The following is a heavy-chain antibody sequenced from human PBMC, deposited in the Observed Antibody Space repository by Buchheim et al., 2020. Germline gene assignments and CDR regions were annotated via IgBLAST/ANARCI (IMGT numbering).Heavy chain of an antibody. J-gene: IGHJ6*02. D-gene: IGHD3-3*01. V-gene: IGHV3-30*18. Sequence: VQLVESGGGVVQPGRSLRLSCAASGFTFSSYGMHWVRQAPGKGLEWVAVISYDGSNKYYADSVKGRFTISRDNSKNTLYLQMNSLRAEDTAVYYCAKDIDFWSGYPNYYYGMDVWGQGTT. CDR3: AKDIDFWSGYPNYYYGMDV. CDR1: GFTFSSYG. CDR2: ISYDGSNK.